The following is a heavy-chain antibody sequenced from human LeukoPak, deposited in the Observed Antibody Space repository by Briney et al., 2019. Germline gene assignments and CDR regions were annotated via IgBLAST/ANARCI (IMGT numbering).Heavy chain of an antibody. Sequence: GGSLRLSCAASGFTFSSYSMHWVRQAPGRGPARVSYISSSSTIYYAVSVKGRFTISRDNSKNTLFLQMNILRVEDTAVYYCVKVGGGSGWYWSPWGQGTLVTVSS. CDR1: GFTFSSYS. D-gene: IGHD6-19*01. CDR2: ISSSSTI. V-gene: IGHV3-48*01. J-gene: IGHJ5*02. CDR3: VKVGGGSGWYWSP.